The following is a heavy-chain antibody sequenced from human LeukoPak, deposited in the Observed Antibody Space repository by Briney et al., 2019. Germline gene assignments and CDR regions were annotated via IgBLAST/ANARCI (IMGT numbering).Heavy chain of an antibody. CDR1: GGSFSGYY. D-gene: IGHD3-10*01. V-gene: IGHV4-34*01. CDR2: INHSGRT. Sequence: SETLSLTCAVYGGSFSGYYWSWIRQPPGKGLEWIGEINHSGRTNNNPSLKSRVTISVDTSKNQFSLKLRSVTAADTAVYYCARSHYDSGSDVGYWGQGTLVIVSS. J-gene: IGHJ4*02. CDR3: ARSHYDSGSDVGY.